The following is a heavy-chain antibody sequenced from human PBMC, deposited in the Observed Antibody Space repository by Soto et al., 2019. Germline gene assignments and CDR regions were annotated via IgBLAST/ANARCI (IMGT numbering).Heavy chain of an antibody. CDR3: AKCLYSGYYDSSGYSLIDY. CDR2: ISYDGSNK. D-gene: IGHD3-22*01. V-gene: IGHV3-30*18. CDR1: GFTFSSYG. J-gene: IGHJ4*02. Sequence: GGSLRLSCAASGFTFSSYGMHWVRQAPGKGLEWVAVISYDGSNKYYADSVKGRFTISRDNSKNTLYLQMNSLGAEDTAVYYCAKCLYSGYYDSSGYSLIDYWGQGTLVTVSS.